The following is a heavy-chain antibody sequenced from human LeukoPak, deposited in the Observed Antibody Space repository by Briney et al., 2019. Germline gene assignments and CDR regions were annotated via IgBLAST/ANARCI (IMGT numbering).Heavy chain of an antibody. J-gene: IGHJ3*02. CDR2: ISSSSSYI. CDR3: ARLGIVGALDAFDI. CDR1: GFTFSSYS. D-gene: IGHD1-26*01. V-gene: IGHV3-21*01. Sequence: GGSLRLSCAASGFTFSSYSMNWVRQAPGKGLEWVSSISSSSSYIYYADSVKGRFTISRDNAKNSLYLQMHSLRAEDTAVYYCARLGIVGALDAFDIWGQGTMVTVSS.